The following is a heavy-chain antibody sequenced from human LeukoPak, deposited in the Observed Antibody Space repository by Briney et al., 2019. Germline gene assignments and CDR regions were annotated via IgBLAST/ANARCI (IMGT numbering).Heavy chain of an antibody. V-gene: IGHV3-30*04. CDR3: ARDGAVAGIYYYYYYMDV. CDR1: GYTFTSYY. CDR2: ISYDGSNK. J-gene: IGHJ6*03. D-gene: IGHD6-19*01. Sequence: SCKASGYTFTSYYMHWVRQAPGKGLEWVAVISYDGSNKYYADSVKGRFTISRDNSKNTLYLQMNSLRAEDTAVYYCARDGAVAGIYYYYYYMDVWGKGTTVTVSS.